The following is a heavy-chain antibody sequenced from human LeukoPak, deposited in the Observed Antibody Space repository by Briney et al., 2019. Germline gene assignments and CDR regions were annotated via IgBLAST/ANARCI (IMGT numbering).Heavy chain of an antibody. CDR1: GFTFGKYW. CDR3: ASLYYYDSTGSRDY. J-gene: IGHJ4*02. CDR2: IKLDGSEK. Sequence: GGSLRLSCVASGFTFGKYWRSWVRQAPGKGLEWVANIKLDGSEKNYVDSVKGRFTISRDNAKNSLYLQMNSLRAEDTAVYYCASLYYYDSTGSRDYWGQGTLVTVSS. V-gene: IGHV3-7*01. D-gene: IGHD3-22*01.